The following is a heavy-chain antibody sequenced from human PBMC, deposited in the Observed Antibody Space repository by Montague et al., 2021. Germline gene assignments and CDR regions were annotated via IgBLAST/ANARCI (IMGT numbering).Heavy chain of an antibody. CDR3: ARDYTNTWPPVGFYNWFDP. CDR1: GGSISSGGYY. V-gene: IGHV4-31*03. Sequence: TLSLTCTVSGGSISSGGYYWSWIRQHPGKGLEWIGYIHYRGSTYYNPSLKSRVSISVDTSKNQFSLKLSSVTAADTAVYFCARDYTNTWPPVGFYNWFDPWGQGTLVTVSS. CDR2: IHYRGST. J-gene: IGHJ5*02. D-gene: IGHD3-16*01.